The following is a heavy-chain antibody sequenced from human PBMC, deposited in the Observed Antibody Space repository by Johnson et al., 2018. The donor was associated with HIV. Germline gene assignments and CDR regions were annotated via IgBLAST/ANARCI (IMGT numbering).Heavy chain of an antibody. J-gene: IGHJ3*02. CDR3: AKDRYGGSYPDAFDI. Sequence: VQLVESGGGLVQPGGSLRLSCAASGFTVSSNYMRWVRQAPGKGLEWVSVINTGGGTYYADSVKGRFTMSRDNSKNTLYLQMNSLRAEDTSVYYCAKDRYGGSYPDAFDIWGQGTMVTVSS. D-gene: IGHD1-26*01. CDR1: GFTVSSNY. CDR2: INTGGGT. V-gene: IGHV3-66*02.